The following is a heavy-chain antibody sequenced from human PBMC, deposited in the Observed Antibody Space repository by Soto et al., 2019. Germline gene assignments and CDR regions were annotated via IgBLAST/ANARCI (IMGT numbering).Heavy chain of an antibody. V-gene: IGHV3-23*01. Sequence: PGGSLRLSCAVSGCTFSNYVMSWVRQAPGKGLEWVSAITGSGGDTYYAASVKGRFTISRDYSKNTLHLQMNSLLAEDTAIYYCAKGSASSRPYFFDCWGQGTLVTVSS. CDR1: GCTFSNYV. CDR2: ITGSGGDT. J-gene: IGHJ4*02. CDR3: AKGSASSRPYFFDC. D-gene: IGHD6-6*01.